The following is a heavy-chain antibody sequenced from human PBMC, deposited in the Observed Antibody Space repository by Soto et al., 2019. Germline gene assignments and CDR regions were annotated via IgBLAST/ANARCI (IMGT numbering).Heavy chain of an antibody. CDR2: ISSSSSYI. V-gene: IGHV3-21*01. Sequence: GGSLRLSCAASGFTFSSYSMNWVRQAPGKGLEWVSSISSSSSYIYYADSVKGRFTISRDNAKNSLYLQMNSLRAEDTAVYYCARPNDYGDYAFDYWGQGTLVTVSS. CDR3: ARPNDYGDYAFDY. CDR1: GFTFSSYS. D-gene: IGHD4-17*01. J-gene: IGHJ4*02.